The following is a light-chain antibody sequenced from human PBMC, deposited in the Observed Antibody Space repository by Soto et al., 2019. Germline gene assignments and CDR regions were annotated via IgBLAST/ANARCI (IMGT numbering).Light chain of an antibody. CDR2: DAS. J-gene: IGKJ5*01. CDR1: QSVKTF. Sequence: EIVLTQSPATLSLSPVERATLSCRSSQSVKTFLVWYQQRPGQAPRLLIYDASHRAAGIPARFSGSGFGTDFTLTISSLEPEDAAVYYCQQSSNWPPINFGQGTRLEIK. V-gene: IGKV3-11*01. CDR3: QQSSNWPPIN.